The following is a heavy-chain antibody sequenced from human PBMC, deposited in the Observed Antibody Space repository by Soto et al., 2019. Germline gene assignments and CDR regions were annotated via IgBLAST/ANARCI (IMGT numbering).Heavy chain of an antibody. D-gene: IGHD3-10*01. J-gene: IGHJ4*02. Sequence: EVQLVESGGGLIQPGGSLRLSCAVSGFTVSNNYMSWVRQAPGKGLEGVSVIYSGGYTAYGDSVKGRFTISRDNSKNTLYLQKNTRGAADPGVFYGGPTPGGGGYWGQGTLVTVSS. CDR2: IYSGGYT. CDR1: GFTVSNNY. CDR3: GPTPGGGGY. V-gene: IGHV3-53*01.